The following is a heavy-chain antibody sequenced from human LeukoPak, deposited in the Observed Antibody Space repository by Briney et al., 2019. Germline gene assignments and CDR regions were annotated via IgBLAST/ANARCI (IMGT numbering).Heavy chain of an antibody. CDR2: TYYRSKWYN. CDR1: GDSVSSNSAA. Sequence: SQTLSLTCAISGDSVSSNSAAWSWIRQSPSRGLEWLGGTYYRSKWYNDYAVSVKSRITINPDTSKNQFSLHLNSVTPEDTAVYYCARDSSHYYDSSGNYDIWGQGTMVTVSS. J-gene: IGHJ3*02. CDR3: ARDSSHYYDSSGNYDI. D-gene: IGHD3-22*01. V-gene: IGHV6-1*01.